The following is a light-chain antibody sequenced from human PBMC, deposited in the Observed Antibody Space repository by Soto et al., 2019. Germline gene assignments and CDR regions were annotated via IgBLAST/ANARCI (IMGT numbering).Light chain of an antibody. Sequence: EIVLTQSPGTLSLSPGERATLSCRASQSVSSSYLAWYQQKPGQAPRLLIYGASSRATGIPDRFGGSGSGTDFTLTIRRLEPEDFAVYYCQQYGSSPPFTFGQGTKGDIK. V-gene: IGKV3-20*01. CDR3: QQYGSSPPFT. CDR2: GAS. J-gene: IGKJ1*01. CDR1: QSVSSSY.